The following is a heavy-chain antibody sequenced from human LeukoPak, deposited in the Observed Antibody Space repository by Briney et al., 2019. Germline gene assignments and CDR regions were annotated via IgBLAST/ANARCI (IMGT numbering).Heavy chain of an antibody. CDR3: ASYAKTRGLMDV. CDR1: GFTFSSYG. J-gene: IGHJ6*03. V-gene: IGHV3-23*01. Sequence: GGSLRLSCAASGFTFSSYGMSWVRQAPGKGLEWVSAISGSGGSTYYADSVKGRFTISRDNAKNSLYLQMNSLRAEDTAVYYCASYAKTRGLMDVWGKGTTVTVSS. D-gene: IGHD5-12*01. CDR2: ISGSGGST.